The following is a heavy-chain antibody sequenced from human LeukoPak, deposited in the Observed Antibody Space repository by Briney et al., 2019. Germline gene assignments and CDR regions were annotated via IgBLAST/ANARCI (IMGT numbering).Heavy chain of an antibody. CDR3: AKGASVGTTSFFDY. CDR1: GFAFSSYA. J-gene: IGHJ4*02. Sequence: GGSLRLSCAASGFAFSSYATSWVRQAPGKGLEWVSAISGSGGSTYYADSVKGRFTISRDNSKNTLYLQINSLRAEDTAVYYCAKGASVGTTSFFDYWGQGTLVTVSS. V-gene: IGHV3-23*01. CDR2: ISGSGGST. D-gene: IGHD1-26*01.